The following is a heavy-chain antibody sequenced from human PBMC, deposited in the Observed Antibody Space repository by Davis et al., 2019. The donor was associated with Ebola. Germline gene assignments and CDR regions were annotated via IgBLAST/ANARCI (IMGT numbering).Heavy chain of an antibody. CDR1: GYTFTSYY. CDR2: INPSGCST. Sequence: AASVKVSCKASGYTFTSYYMHWVRQAPGQGLEWMGIINPSGCSTSYAQKFQGRVTMTRDTSTSTVYMELSSLRSEDTAVYYCARVPKPSPYCSGGSCYSYYYGMDVWGQGTTVTVSS. CDR3: ARVPKPSPYCSGGSCYSYYYGMDV. V-gene: IGHV1-46*01. J-gene: IGHJ6*02. D-gene: IGHD2-15*01.